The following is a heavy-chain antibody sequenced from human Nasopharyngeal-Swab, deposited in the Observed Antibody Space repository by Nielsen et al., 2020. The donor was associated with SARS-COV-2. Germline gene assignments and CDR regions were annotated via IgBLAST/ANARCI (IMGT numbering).Heavy chain of an antibody. D-gene: IGHD3-3*01. CDR3: ARGGRITIFGVAIPERARFDP. J-gene: IGHJ5*02. V-gene: IGHV1-3*01. CDR2: INAGNGNT. Sequence: ASVKVSCKASGYTFTSYAMHWVRQAPGQRLEWMGWINAGNGNTKYSQKFQGRVTITRVTSASTAYMELSSLRSEDTAVYYCARGGRITIFGVAIPERARFDPWGQGTLVTVSS. CDR1: GYTFTSYA.